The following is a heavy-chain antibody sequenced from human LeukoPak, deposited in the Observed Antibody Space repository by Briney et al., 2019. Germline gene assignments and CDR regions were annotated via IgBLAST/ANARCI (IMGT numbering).Heavy chain of an antibody. D-gene: IGHD3-22*01. Sequence: GGSLRLSCAASGFTFSSYAMSWVRQAPGKGLEWVSSISGSGGSTYYADSVKGRFTISRDNSKNTLYLQMNSLRAEDTAVYYCARSYDSSGYYNSDYWGQGTLVTVSS. CDR2: ISGSGGST. V-gene: IGHV3-23*01. CDR3: ARSYDSSGYYNSDY. CDR1: GFTFSSYA. J-gene: IGHJ4*02.